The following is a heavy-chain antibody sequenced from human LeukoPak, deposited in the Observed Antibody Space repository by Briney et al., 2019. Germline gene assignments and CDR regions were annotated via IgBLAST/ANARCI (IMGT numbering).Heavy chain of an antibody. CDR3: AKGIRIAVLYYFDY. D-gene: IGHD6-19*01. V-gene: IGHV3-7*01. J-gene: IGHJ4*02. CDR2: IKQDGSEK. CDR1: GFTFSSYW. Sequence: PGGSLRLSCAASGFTFSSYWMSWVRQAPGKGLEWVANIKQDGSEKYYVDSVKGRFTISRDNAKNSLYLQMNSLRAEDTAVYYCAKGIRIAVLYYFDYWGQGTLVTVSS.